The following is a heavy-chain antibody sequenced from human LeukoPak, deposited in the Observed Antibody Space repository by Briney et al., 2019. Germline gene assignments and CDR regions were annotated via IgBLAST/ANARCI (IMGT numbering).Heavy chain of an antibody. CDR3: ARAIWEYQLPRVAWLDP. CDR2: IYYSGST. CDR1: GGSISSGDYY. D-gene: IGHD2-2*01. Sequence: PSETLSLTCTVSGGSISSGDYYWSWIRQPPGKGLEWIGYIYYSGSTYYNPSLKSRVTISVDTSKNQFSLRLSSVTAADTAVYYCARAIWEYQLPRVAWLDPWGQGTLVTVSS. V-gene: IGHV4-30-4*08. J-gene: IGHJ5*02.